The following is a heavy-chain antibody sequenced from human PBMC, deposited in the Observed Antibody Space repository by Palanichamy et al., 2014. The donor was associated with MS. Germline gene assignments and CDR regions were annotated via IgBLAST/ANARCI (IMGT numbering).Heavy chain of an antibody. V-gene: IGHV3-48*02. CDR3: ARVFSSGWANDY. CDR1: GFTFSSYS. CDR2: ISSSSSTI. J-gene: IGHJ4*02. D-gene: IGHD6-19*01. Sequence: EVQLVESGGGLVRPGGSLRLSCAASGFTFSSYSINWVRQTPGKGLEWVSYISSSSSTISYADSVKGRFTISRDNAKSSLYLQMNSLRDEDTAVYYCARVFSSGWANDYWGQGTLVTVSS.